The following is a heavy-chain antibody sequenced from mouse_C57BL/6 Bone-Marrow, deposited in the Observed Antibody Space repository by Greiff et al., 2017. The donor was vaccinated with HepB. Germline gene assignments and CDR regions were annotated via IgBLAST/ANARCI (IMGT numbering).Heavy chain of an antibody. J-gene: IGHJ1*03. CDR2: INPNNGGT. Sequence: VQLQQSGPELVKPGASVKMSCKASGYTFTDYNMHWVKQSHGKSLEWIGYINPNNGGTSYNQKFKGKATLTVNKSSSTAYMELRSLTSEDSAVYYCAREGCTVVGDWYFDVWGTGTTVTVSS. CDR3: AREGCTVVGDWYFDV. D-gene: IGHD1-1*01. CDR1: GYTFTDYN. V-gene: IGHV1-22*01.